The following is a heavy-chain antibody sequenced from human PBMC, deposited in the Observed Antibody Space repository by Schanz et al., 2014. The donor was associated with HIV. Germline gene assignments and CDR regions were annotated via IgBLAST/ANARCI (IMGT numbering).Heavy chain of an antibody. V-gene: IGHV1-2*02. CDR2: LDTNTGGT. D-gene: IGHD6-19*01. CDR1: GYSFTAYY. J-gene: IGHJ6*02. Sequence: QVQLVQSGAEVKSPGASVKVSCRASGYSFTAYYIHWVRQAPGQGLEWMGWLDTNTGGTNYARKFQGRVTMPRDTTISTAYMDLRRLRSDDMAVYYCARSSGWGGWTTWDGMDVWGQGTTVIVS. CDR3: ARSSGWGGWTTWDGMDV.